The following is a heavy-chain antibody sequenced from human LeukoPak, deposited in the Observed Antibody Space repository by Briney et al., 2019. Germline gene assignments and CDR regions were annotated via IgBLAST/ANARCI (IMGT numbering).Heavy chain of an antibody. CDR3: VKDNPLDY. D-gene: IGHD1-14*01. CDR2: ISSSGSTI. J-gene: IGHJ4*02. CDR1: GFTFGSYE. Sequence: PGGSLRLSCAASGFTFGSYEMNWVRQAPGKGLEWVSYISSSGSTIYYADSVKGRFTISRDNAKNSLYLHINSLRAEDTAVYYCVKDNPLDYWGQGTLVIVSS. V-gene: IGHV3-48*03.